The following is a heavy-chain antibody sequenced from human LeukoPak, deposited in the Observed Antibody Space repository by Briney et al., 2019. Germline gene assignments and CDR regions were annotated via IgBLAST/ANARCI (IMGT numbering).Heavy chain of an antibody. CDR1: GFTFSSYS. CDR2: ISSSSSYI. V-gene: IGHV3-21*01. D-gene: IGHD3-10*01. Sequence: GGSLRLSCAASGFTFSSYSVNWVRQAPGKGLEWVSSISSSSSYIYYADSVKGRFTISRDNAKNSLYLQMNSLRAEDTAVYYCARDRGAMVRGVIITWGQGTLVTVSS. CDR3: ARDRGAMVRGVIIT. J-gene: IGHJ5*02.